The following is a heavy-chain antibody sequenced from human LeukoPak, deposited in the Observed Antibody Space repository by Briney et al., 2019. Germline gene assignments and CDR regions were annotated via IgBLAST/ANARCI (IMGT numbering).Heavy chain of an antibody. CDR1: GFTFSSYG. V-gene: IGHV3-23*01. CDR2: ISGSGGST. Sequence: GGSLRLSCAASGFTFSSYGMSWVRQPPGKGLEWVSAISGSGGSTYYTDSGKGRFTISRDNSKNTVYLQMNSLRAEDTAVYYCAKDLYYYGSGSYQGTSDAFDIWGQGTMVTVSS. CDR3: AKDLYYYGSGSYQGTSDAFDI. D-gene: IGHD3-10*01. J-gene: IGHJ3*02.